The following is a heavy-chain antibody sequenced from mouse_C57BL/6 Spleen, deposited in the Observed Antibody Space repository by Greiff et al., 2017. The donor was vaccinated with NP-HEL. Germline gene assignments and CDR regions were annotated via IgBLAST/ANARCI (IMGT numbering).Heavy chain of an antibody. CDR3: ARGRDGSTLDY. CDR1: GYAFSSYW. J-gene: IGHJ2*01. Sequence: VQLQQSGAELVKPGASVKISCKASGYAFSSYWMNWVKQRPGKGLEWIGQIYPGDGDTNYNGKFKGKATLTADKSSSTAYMQLSSLTSEDSAVYFCARGRDGSTLDYWGQGTTLTVSS. D-gene: IGHD1-1*01. CDR2: IYPGDGDT. V-gene: IGHV1-80*01.